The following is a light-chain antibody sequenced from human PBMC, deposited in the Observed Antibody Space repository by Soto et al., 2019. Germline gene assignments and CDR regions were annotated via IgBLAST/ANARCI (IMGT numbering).Light chain of an antibody. CDR3: QHYNDYRWT. CDR1: QSIRSW. CDR2: KAS. Sequence: DIQMTQSPSSLSASVGDRVTITCRASQSIRSWLAWYQQKPGKAPKVLIYKASHLESGVPSRFSGSGSGTEITLTVSSLQPDDVVTYYCQHYNDYRWTFGQGTKVEI. V-gene: IGKV1-5*03. J-gene: IGKJ1*01.